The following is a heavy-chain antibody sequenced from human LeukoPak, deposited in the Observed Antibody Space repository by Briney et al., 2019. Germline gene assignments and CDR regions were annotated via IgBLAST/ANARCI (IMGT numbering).Heavy chain of an antibody. CDR2: IYYSGST. V-gene: IGHV4-39*01. CDR1: GGSISSSSYY. J-gene: IGHJ4*02. D-gene: IGHD2-2*02. CDR3: ASRVTYCSSTSCYSPADY. Sequence: PSETLSLTCTVSGGSISSSSYYWGWIRRPPGKGLEWIGSIYYSGSTYYNPSLKSRVTISVDTSKNQFSLKLSSVTAADTAVYYCASRVTYCSSTSCYSPADYWGQGTLVTVSS.